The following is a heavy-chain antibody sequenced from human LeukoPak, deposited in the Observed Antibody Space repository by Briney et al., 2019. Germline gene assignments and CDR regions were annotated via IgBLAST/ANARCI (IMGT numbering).Heavy chain of an antibody. D-gene: IGHD3-22*01. V-gene: IGHV4-59*01. CDR3: ARTYYDSWGYYEVTY. Sequence: SETLSLTCTVSGGSMNSYYWSWIRQPPGKGLEWIGHIFHSGNTNDNPSLKSRVTISVDPSKNQFSLRLRSVTAADKAVYYCARTYYDSWGYYEVTYWGQGTLVTVSS. J-gene: IGHJ4*02. CDR2: IFHSGNT. CDR1: GGSMNSYY.